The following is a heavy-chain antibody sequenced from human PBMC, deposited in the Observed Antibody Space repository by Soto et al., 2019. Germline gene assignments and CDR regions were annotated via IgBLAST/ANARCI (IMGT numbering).Heavy chain of an antibody. J-gene: IGHJ4*02. CDR2: MSYSGSA. Sequence: SETLSLTCSVFGGSISSSSHYWGWIRQAPGKGLEWIGSMSYSGSAYYNPSLKSRVTLFVDMSKNQVSLKLTSVTAADTAMYYCARGHGGITVFGAPGHFDYWGQGTRVTVSS. CDR3: ARGHGGITVFGAPGHFDY. CDR1: GGSISSSSHY. D-gene: IGHD3-3*01. V-gene: IGHV4-39*01.